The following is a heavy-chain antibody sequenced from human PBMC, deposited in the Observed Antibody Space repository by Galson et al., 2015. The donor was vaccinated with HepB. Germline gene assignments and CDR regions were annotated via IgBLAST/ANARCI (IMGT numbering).Heavy chain of an antibody. D-gene: IGHD2-15*01. CDR1: GYTFTSYG. CDR3: ARDLVLLPISLDIVVVVAAYPYYYGMDV. Sequence: SVKVSCKASGYTFTSYGISWVRQAPGQGLEWMGWISAYNGNTNYAQKLQGRVTMTTDTSTSTAYMELRSLRSDDTAVYYCARDLVLLPISLDIVVVVAAYPYYYGMDVWGQGTTVTVSS. J-gene: IGHJ6*02. V-gene: IGHV1-18*04. CDR2: ISAYNGNT.